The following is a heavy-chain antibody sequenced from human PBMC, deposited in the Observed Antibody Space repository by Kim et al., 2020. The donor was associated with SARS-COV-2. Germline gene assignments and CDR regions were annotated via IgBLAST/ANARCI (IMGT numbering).Heavy chain of an antibody. CDR3: AKERFFYGSGTYGPSDY. J-gene: IGHJ4*02. CDR1: GFSFSNYG. CDR2: LSHNGGST. D-gene: IGHD3-10*01. V-gene: IGHV3-23*01. Sequence: GGSLRLSCAAAGFSFSNYGMSWVRQAPGKGLEWVSALSHNGGSTYYADSVKGRFIISRDSSKNTLYLQMSSLRAEDTAIYYCAKERFFYGSGTYGPSDYWGQGTPVTVSS.